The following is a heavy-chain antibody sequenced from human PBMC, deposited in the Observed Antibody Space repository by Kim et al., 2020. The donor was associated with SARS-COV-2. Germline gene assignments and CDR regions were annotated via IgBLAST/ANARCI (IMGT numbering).Heavy chain of an antibody. CDR1: GFTFSSYG. D-gene: IGHD5-12*01. CDR3: AKGLSRARDGYNYIRKSYFDY. CDR2: ISYDGSNK. V-gene: IGHV3-30*18. Sequence: GGSLRLSCAASGFTFSSYGMHWVRQAPGKGLEWVAVISYDGSNKYYADSVKGRFTISRDNSKNTLYLQMNSLRAEDTAVYYCAKGLSRARDGYNYIRKSYFDYWGQGTLVTVSS. J-gene: IGHJ4*02.